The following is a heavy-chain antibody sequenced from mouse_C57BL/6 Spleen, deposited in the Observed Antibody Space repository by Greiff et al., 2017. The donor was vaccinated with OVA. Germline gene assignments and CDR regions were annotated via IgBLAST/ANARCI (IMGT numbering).Heavy chain of an antibody. CDR2: INPNNGGT. Sequence: EVQLQQSGPELVKPGASVKISCKASGYTFTDYYMNWVKQSHGKSLEWIGDINPNNGGTSYNQKFKGKATLTVDKSSSTAYMELRSLTSEDSAVYYCARGGYGSDYAMDYWGQGTSVTVSS. V-gene: IGHV1-26*01. J-gene: IGHJ4*01. CDR3: ARGGYGSDYAMDY. D-gene: IGHD1-1*01. CDR1: GYTFTDYY.